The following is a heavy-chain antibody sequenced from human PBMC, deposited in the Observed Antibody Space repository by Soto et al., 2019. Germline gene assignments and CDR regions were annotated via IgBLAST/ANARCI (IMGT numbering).Heavy chain of an antibody. V-gene: IGHV3-30*18. CDR2: ISYDGSNK. CDR3: AKLGYDILTGFDY. J-gene: IGHJ4*02. Sequence: QVQLVESGGGVVQPGRSLRLSCAASGFTFSSYGMHWVRQAPGKGLEWVAVISYDGSNKYYADSVKGRFTISRDNSKNTLYLQMNSLRAEDTAVYYCAKLGYDILTGFDYWGQGTLVTVSS. CDR1: GFTFSSYG. D-gene: IGHD3-9*01.